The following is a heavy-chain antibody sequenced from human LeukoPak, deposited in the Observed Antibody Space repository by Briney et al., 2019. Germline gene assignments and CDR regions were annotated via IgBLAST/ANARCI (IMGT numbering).Heavy chain of an antibody. Sequence: GGSLRLSCAASGFAFSDYYMSWIRQAPGKGLEWVSGISGSGGSPYYADSVKGRFTISRDNSKNTLYLQMNSLRAEDTAVYYCAKRDQGFGYIFDYWGRGTLVTVSS. CDR2: ISGSGGSP. J-gene: IGHJ4*02. CDR1: GFAFSDYY. V-gene: IGHV3-23*01. D-gene: IGHD5-18*01. CDR3: AKRDQGFGYIFDY.